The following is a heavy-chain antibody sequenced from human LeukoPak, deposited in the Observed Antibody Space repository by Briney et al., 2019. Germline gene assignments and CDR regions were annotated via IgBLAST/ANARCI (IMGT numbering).Heavy chain of an antibody. Sequence: PSETLSLTCTVSGGSISSYYWSWIRQPPGKGLEWIGYIYYSGSTNYNPSLKSRVTISVDTSKNQFSLKLSSVTAADTAVYYCATNKLGSRINWGQGTLVTVSS. CDR3: ATNKLGSRIN. J-gene: IGHJ4*02. CDR2: IYYSGST. V-gene: IGHV4-59*08. CDR1: GGSISSYY. D-gene: IGHD1-14*01.